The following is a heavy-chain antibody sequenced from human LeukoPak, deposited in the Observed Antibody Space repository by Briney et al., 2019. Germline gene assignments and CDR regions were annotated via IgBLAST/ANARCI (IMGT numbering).Heavy chain of an antibody. V-gene: IGHV3-48*03. CDR1: GFTFSSYE. J-gene: IGHJ6*02. CDR2: ISTSGSTI. CDR3: ARLAVVTTDGMDV. D-gene: IGHD2-21*02. Sequence: GGFLRLSCAASGFTFSSYEMEWVRQAPGKGLEGVSHISTSGSTIHYADSVKGRFTISRDNAKHSLFLQMNRLRAEDTAVYYCARLAVVTTDGMDVWGQGTTVTVS.